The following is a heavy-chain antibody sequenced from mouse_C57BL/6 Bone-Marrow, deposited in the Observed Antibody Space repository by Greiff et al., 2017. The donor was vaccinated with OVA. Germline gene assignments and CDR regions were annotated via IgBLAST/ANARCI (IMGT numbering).Heavy chain of an antibody. V-gene: IGHV5-6*01. D-gene: IGHD1-1*01. CDR3: ARHRDYGGRDY. CDR2: ISSGGRYT. CDR1: GFTFSSYG. J-gene: IGHJ2*01. Sequence: EVNVVESGGDLVKPGGSLKLSCAASGFTFSSYGMSWVRQTPDKRLEWVATISSGGRYTYYPDSVKGRFTISRDNAKNTLYLQMSSLKSEDTAMYYCARHRDYGGRDYWGQGTTLTVSS.